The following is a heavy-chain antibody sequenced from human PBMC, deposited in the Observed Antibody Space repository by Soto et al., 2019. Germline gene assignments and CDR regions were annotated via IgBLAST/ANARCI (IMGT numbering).Heavy chain of an antibody. D-gene: IGHD3-3*01. CDR2: SFSSGGT. Sequence: GGSLRLSCAAFGFTLDKYTMGWVRQAPGKGLEWVAESFSSGGTQYADSVKGRFTISRDNSRNMVFLQMNGLRVEDTALYYCALVREPDGIWNFESWGQGALVTVAS. CDR3: ALVREPDGIWNFES. J-gene: IGHJ4*02. CDR1: GFTLDKYT. V-gene: IGHV3-23*05.